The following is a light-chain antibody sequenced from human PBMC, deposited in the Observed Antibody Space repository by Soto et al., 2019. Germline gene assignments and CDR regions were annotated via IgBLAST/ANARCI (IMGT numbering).Light chain of an antibody. CDR3: QQSYSTPWT. V-gene: IGKV1-39*01. Sequence: DIQMTQSPASLSASVGDRVTITCRASQSIRTYLNWYQQKPGKAPNLLIYTVSNLQSGVSARFTGSGSGTDFTLTISSLQPEEFATYFCQQSYSTPWTFGQGTKVEIE. CDR2: TVS. J-gene: IGKJ1*01. CDR1: QSIRTY.